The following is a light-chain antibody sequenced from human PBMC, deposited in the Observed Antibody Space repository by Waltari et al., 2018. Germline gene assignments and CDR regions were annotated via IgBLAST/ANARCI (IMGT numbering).Light chain of an antibody. Sequence: DIQMTQSPSTLSASVGDRVTIICRASQKLSSYLAWYQQKPGKAPKHLRYKTSSLETGVPSSFSGTGSGTEFTLTISSLQPDDIATYYCQQYNSYPFTFGPGTKVDIK. CDR2: KTS. J-gene: IGKJ3*01. CDR1: QKLSSY. V-gene: IGKV1-5*03. CDR3: QQYNSYPFT.